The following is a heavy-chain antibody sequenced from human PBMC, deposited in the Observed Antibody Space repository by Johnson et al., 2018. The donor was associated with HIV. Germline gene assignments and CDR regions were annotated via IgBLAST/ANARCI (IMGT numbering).Heavy chain of an antibody. V-gene: IGHV3-30*04. D-gene: IGHD3-16*01. CDR1: RFTFSSYA. Sequence: QVQLVESGGGVVQPGRSLRLSCAASRFTFSSYAMHWVRQATGKGLEWVAVIAYDGSNKYYADSVKGRFTISRDNAKNTLYLQMDRLRAEYTAVYYCTTGLMSAFDMWGQGTMVTVSS. J-gene: IGHJ3*02. CDR3: TTGLMSAFDM. CDR2: IAYDGSNK.